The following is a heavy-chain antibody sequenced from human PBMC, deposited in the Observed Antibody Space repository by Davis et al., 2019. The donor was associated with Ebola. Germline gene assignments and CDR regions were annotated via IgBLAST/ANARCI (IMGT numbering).Heavy chain of an antibody. CDR1: GGSFSGYY. CDR2: INHSGST. CDR3: ARHWEKDKWLRFGFDY. Sequence: SETLSLTCAVYGGSFSGYYWSWIRQPPGKGLEWIGEINHSGSTNYNPSLKSRVTISVDTSKNQFSLKLSSVTAADTAVYYCARHWEKDKWLRFGFDYWGQGTLVTVSS. V-gene: IGHV4-34*01. D-gene: IGHD5-12*01. J-gene: IGHJ4*02.